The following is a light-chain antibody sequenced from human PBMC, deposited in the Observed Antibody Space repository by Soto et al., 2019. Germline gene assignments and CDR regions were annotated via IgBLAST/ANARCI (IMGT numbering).Light chain of an antibody. CDR2: GAS. CDR3: QQYGTSPFT. CDR1: QSVSSN. Sequence: EIVMTQSPATLSVSPGERATLSCRASQSVSSNLAWYQQKPGQAPRLLIYGASSRATGVPDSFSGSGSGTDFTLTISRLEPEDFAVYYCQQYGTSPFTFGPGTKVDIK. V-gene: IGKV3-20*01. J-gene: IGKJ3*01.